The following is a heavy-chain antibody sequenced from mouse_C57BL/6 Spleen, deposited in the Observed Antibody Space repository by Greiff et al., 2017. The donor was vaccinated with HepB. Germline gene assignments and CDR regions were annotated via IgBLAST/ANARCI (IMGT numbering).Heavy chain of an antibody. CDR1: GFTFSSYA. J-gene: IGHJ2*01. V-gene: IGHV5-4*01. CDR3: ARDSNYGGGFDY. Sequence: EVQRVESGGGLVKPGGSLKLSCAASGFTFSSYAMSWVRQTPEKRLEWVATISDGGSYTYYPDNVKGRFTISRDNAKNNLYLQMSHLKSEDTAMYYCARDSNYGGGFDYWGQGTTLTVSS. D-gene: IGHD2-5*01. CDR2: ISDGGSYT.